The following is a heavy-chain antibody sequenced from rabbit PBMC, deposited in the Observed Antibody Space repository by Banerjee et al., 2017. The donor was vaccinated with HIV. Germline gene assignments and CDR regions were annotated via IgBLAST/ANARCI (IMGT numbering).Heavy chain of an antibody. Sequence: QQLVESGGGLVKPGTSLTLTCKASGFSFSSGYDMCWVRQAPGKGLEWIAGIWTGSSATTYYASWAKVRFTISKTSSTVDLKMTSLTAADTAPYFCARSDAGYVGYGFGSFNLWGPGTLVTVS. V-gene: IGHV1S40*01. J-gene: IGHJ4*01. D-gene: IGHD6-1*01. CDR1: GFSFSSGYD. CDR3: ARSDAGYVGYGFGSFNL. CDR2: IWTGSSATT.